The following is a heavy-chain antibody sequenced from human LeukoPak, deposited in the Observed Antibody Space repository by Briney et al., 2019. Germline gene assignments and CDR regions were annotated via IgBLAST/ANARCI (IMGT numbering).Heavy chain of an antibody. Sequence: SVKVSCKASGGTFSSYAISWVRQAPGQGLEWMGRIIPIFGTANYAQKFQGRVTITTDESTSTAYMELSSLRSEDTAVYYCARDYDSRGYSPIAFDYWGQGTLVTVSS. CDR3: ARDYDSRGYSPIAFDY. CDR2: IIPIFGTA. J-gene: IGHJ4*02. CDR1: GGTFSSYA. D-gene: IGHD3-22*01. V-gene: IGHV1-69*05.